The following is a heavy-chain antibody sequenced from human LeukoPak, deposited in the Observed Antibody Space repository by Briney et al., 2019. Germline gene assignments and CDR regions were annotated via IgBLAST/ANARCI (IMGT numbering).Heavy chain of an antibody. V-gene: IGHV5-51*01. Sequence: GESLKISCKGSGYSFSYWIGWVRQMPGKGLEWMGIIYPGDSDTRYSPSFQGQVTISADKSISTAYLQWSSLKASDTAMYYCARIRVPAAIKDAFDIWGQGTMVTVSS. CDR1: GYSFSYW. J-gene: IGHJ3*02. CDR2: IYPGDSDT. CDR3: ARIRVPAAIKDAFDI. D-gene: IGHD2-2*01.